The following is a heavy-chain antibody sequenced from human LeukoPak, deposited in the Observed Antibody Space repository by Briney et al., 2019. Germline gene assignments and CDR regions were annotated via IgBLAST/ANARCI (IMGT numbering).Heavy chain of an antibody. D-gene: IGHD7-27*01. J-gene: IGHJ4*02. Sequence: SETLSLTCTVSGGSINSYYWSWMRQPPGKGLEWIGYIYYSGGTNYNPSLKSRVTISVDKSKNQFSLKLSSVTAADTAVYYCARASHWGSDYFDSWGQGTLVTVSS. CDR3: ARASHWGSDYFDS. V-gene: IGHV4-59*01. CDR1: GGSINSYY. CDR2: IYYSGGT.